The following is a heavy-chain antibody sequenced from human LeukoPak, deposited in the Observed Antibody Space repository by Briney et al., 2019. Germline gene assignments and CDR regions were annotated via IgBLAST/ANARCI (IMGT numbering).Heavy chain of an antibody. Sequence: GGSLRLSCAASGFTFSSYGMHWVRQAPGKGLEWVAFIRYDGSNKYYADSVKGRFTISRDSSKNTLYVQMNSLRSEDTAVYYCARGGKRALAGTRSPQYFQHWGQGTLVTVSS. V-gene: IGHV3-30*02. D-gene: IGHD6-19*01. CDR1: GFTFSSYG. J-gene: IGHJ1*01. CDR3: ARGGKRALAGTRSPQYFQH. CDR2: IRYDGSNK.